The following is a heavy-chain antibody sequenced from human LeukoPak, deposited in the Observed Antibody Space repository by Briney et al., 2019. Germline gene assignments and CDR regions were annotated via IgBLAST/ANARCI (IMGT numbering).Heavy chain of an antibody. Sequence: GGSLRLSCAASGFTFSSYAMSWVRQAPGQGLEWVSAISGSGGSTYYADSLQGRFTISRDNSKSTLYMQLNSLRAEDTAVYYCAKGNYDILPGPTGYGMDVWGQGTTVTVSS. D-gene: IGHD3-9*01. V-gene: IGHV3-23*01. J-gene: IGHJ6*02. CDR2: ISGSGGST. CDR1: GFTFSSYA. CDR3: AKGNYDILPGPTGYGMDV.